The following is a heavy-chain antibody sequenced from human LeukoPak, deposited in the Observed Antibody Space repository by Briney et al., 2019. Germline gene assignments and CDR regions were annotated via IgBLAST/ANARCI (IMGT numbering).Heavy chain of an antibody. J-gene: IGHJ4*02. V-gene: IGHV3-15*01. CDR2: IKSKTDGGTT. Sequence: PGGSLRLSCAASGFTFSDAWMSWVRQAPGKGREWVGLIKSKTDGGTTDYAAPVKGRFTISRDDSKNMLYLQMNSLRAEDTAVYYCAKSSAGYIVVVPAAIDYWGQGTLVTVSS. CDR3: AKSSAGYIVVVPAAIDY. D-gene: IGHD2-2*01. CDR1: GFTFSDAW.